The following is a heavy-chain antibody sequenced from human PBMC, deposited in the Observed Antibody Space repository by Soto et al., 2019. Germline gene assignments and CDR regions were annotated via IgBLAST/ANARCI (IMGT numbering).Heavy chain of an antibody. V-gene: IGHV4-59*01. CDR2: IYYSGST. CDR1: GGSISSYY. J-gene: IGHJ5*02. Sequence: SETLSLTSTVSGGSISSYYLSWIRQPPGKGLEWIGYIYYSGSTNYNPSLKSRVTISVDTSKNQFSLKLSSVTAADTAVYYCARAGYSSGWTTGWFDPWGQGTLVTVSS. CDR3: ARAGYSSGWTTGWFDP. D-gene: IGHD6-19*01.